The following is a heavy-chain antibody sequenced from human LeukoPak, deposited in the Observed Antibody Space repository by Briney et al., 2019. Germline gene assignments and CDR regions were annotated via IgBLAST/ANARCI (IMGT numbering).Heavy chain of an antibody. CDR3: AKVYGDYYGSGSYTAFDI. Sequence: GGSLRLSCAASGFTFSNYWMSWVRQAPGKGLEWVANINQDGDTKNYVDSVKGRFTISRDNSKNTLYLQMNSLRAEDTAVYYCAKVYGDYYGSGSYTAFDIWGQGTMVTVSS. D-gene: IGHD3-10*01. CDR2: INQDGDTK. J-gene: IGHJ3*02. V-gene: IGHV3-7*01. CDR1: GFTFSNYW.